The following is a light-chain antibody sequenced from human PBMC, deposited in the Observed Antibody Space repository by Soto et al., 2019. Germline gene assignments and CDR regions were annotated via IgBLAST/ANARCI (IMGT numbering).Light chain of an antibody. CDR3: QQYDSSPRT. V-gene: IGKV3-15*01. J-gene: IGKJ1*01. CDR2: RAS. CDR1: QTIYSN. Sequence: IVMTQSPATLSVSPGERATLSCRAGQTIYSNVAWYQQRPGQAPRLLIYRASTRATGVPARFSGSGSGTDFILTISRLEPEDFAVYYCQQYDSSPRTFGQGTKVDIK.